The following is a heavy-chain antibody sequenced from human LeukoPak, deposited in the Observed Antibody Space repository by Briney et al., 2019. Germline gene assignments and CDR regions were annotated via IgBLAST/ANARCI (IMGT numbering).Heavy chain of an antibody. CDR1: GGSFSGYY. CDR2: IIPGGSA. CDR3: ARHLTGQRAFDI. V-gene: IGHV4-34*12. Sequence: KTSETLSLTCAVYGGSFSGYYWSWIRQPPGQGLEWIGEIIPGGSASYSPSLKSRVTMSVDTSKNQFSLNLNSLTAADTAMYYCARHLTGQRAFDIWGQGTMVTVSS. J-gene: IGHJ3*02.